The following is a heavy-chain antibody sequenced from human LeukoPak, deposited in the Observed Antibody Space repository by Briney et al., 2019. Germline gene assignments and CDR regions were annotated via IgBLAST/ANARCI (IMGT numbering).Heavy chain of an antibody. J-gene: IGHJ4*02. CDR1: GYTLTELS. Sequence: ASVKVSCKVSGYTLTELSMHWVRQAPGKGLEWMGGFDPEDGEIIYAQKFQGRVTMTEDTSTDTAYMELSSLRSEDTAVYYCATVHCSSTSCSFFDYWGQGTLVTVSS. D-gene: IGHD2-2*01. CDR2: FDPEDGEI. V-gene: IGHV1-24*01. CDR3: ATVHCSSTSCSFFDY.